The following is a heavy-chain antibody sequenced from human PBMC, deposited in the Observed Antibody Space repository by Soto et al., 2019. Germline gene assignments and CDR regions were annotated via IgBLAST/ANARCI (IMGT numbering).Heavy chain of an antibody. J-gene: IGHJ4*02. CDR1: GFTVSSNY. V-gene: IGHV3-53*01. CDR3: AILSN. CDR2: IYIDGTT. Sequence: PGGSLRLSCAASGFTVSSNYMNWVRQAPGKGLEWLSIIYIDGTTHYADSVKGRFTISRDNFKNTLYLQMNNLRAEDTAVYYCAILSNWGQGTLVTVSS. D-gene: IGHD6-6*01.